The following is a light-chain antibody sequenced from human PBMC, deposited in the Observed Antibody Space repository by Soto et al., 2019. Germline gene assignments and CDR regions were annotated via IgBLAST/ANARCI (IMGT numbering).Light chain of an antibody. V-gene: IGLV2-8*01. Sequence: QSALTQPPSASGSPGQSVTISCIGTASDIGRYNYVSWYQHHPGKAPKLIIYKVTKRPSGVPDRFSGSKSGNTASLTISGLQAEDEADYYCCAYASSNTLIFGGGTKVTVL. CDR2: KVT. J-gene: IGLJ2*01. CDR3: CAYASSNTLI. CDR1: ASDIGRYNY.